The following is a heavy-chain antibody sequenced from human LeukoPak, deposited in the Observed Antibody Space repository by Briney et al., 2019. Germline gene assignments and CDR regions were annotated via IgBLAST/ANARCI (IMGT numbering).Heavy chain of an antibody. CDR3: TRNRGLDV. V-gene: IGHV3-53*01. J-gene: IGHJ6*02. CDR1: GFTVSSNY. Sequence: GGSLRLSCAASGFTVSSNYMSWVRQAPGKGLEWVSVIYSGGSTYYADSVKGRFTISRDNAKNSLYLQMNSLRAEDTAVYYCTRNRGLDVWGQGTTVTVSS. CDR2: IYSGGST. D-gene: IGHD6-25*01.